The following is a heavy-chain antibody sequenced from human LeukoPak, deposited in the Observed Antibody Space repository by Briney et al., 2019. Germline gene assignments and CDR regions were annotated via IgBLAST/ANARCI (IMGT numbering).Heavy chain of an antibody. CDR3: VRQQTSHGNFDY. CDR2: IGTAGDT. V-gene: IGHV3-13*01. D-gene: IGHD1-26*01. CDR1: GFTFSNHA. Sequence: GGSLRLSCATSGFTFSNHAMHWVRQATGKGLEWVSAIGTAGDTFYPGSVKGRFSISRENAKNSLSPQINSLKAEDTAVYYCVRQQTSHGNFDYWGQGTLVTVSS. J-gene: IGHJ4*02.